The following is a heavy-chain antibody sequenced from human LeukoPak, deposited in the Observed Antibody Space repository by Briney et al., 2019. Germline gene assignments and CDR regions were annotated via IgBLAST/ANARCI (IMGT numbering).Heavy chain of an antibody. Sequence: ASVKVSCKASGGTFSSYAISWVRQAPGQGLEWMGWISAYNGNTNYAQKLQGRVTMTTDTSTSTAYMELRSLTSDDTAIYYCARESHITREDYWGQGTLVTVSS. V-gene: IGHV1-18*01. CDR2: ISAYNGNT. CDR3: ARESHITREDY. CDR1: GGTFSSYA. D-gene: IGHD1-14*01. J-gene: IGHJ4*02.